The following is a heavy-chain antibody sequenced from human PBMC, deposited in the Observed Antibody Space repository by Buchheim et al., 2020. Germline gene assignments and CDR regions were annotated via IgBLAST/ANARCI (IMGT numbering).Heavy chain of an antibody. CDR3: AGPDTAMVFGDYYYYYGMDV. D-gene: IGHD5-18*01. CDR2: IIPIFGTA. Sequence: QVQLVQSGAEVKKPGSSVKVSCKASGGTFSSYAISWVRQAPGQGLEWMGGIIPIFGTANYAQKLQGRVTITADKSTSKAYMELSSLRSEDTAVYYCAGPDTAMVFGDYYYYYGMDVWGQGTT. J-gene: IGHJ6*02. V-gene: IGHV1-69*06. CDR1: GGTFSSYA.